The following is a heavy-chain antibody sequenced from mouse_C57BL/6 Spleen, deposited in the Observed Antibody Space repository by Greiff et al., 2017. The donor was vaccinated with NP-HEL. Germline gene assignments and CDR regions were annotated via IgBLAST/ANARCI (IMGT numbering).Heavy chain of an antibody. J-gene: IGHJ4*01. CDR2: IDPSDSET. V-gene: IGHV1-52*01. CDR3: ARSEGAMDY. Sequence: QVQLQQSGAELVRPGSSVKQSCKASGYTFTSYWMHWVKQRPIQGLEWIGNIDPSDSETHYNQKFKDKATLTVDKSSSTAYMQLSSLTSEDSAVYYCARSEGAMDYWGQGTSVTVSS. CDR1: GYTFTSYW.